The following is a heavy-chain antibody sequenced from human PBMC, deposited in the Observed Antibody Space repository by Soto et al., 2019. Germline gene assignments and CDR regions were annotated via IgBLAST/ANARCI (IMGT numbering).Heavy chain of an antibody. CDR3: AGVVSLPVAGVYGMDV. J-gene: IGHJ6*02. Sequence: SETLSLTCTVSGGSISSSSYYWGWIRQPPGKGLEWIGSIYYSGSTYYNPSLKSRVTISVDTSKNQFSLKLSSVTAADTAVYYCAGVVSLPVAGVYGMDVWGQGTTVTVSS. D-gene: IGHD2-15*01. CDR1: GGSISSSSYY. V-gene: IGHV4-39*01. CDR2: IYYSGST.